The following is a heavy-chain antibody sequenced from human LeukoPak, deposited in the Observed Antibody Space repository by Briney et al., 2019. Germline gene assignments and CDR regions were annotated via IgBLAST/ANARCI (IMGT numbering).Heavy chain of an antibody. D-gene: IGHD5-12*01. CDR3: AKNRGYVCYSYMDI. CDR2: ISGGGGST. CDR1: GFTFSSYG. J-gene: IGHJ6*03. Sequence: GGSLRLSCAASGFTFSSYGMSWVRQAPGKGLEWVSTISGGGGSTYYADSVKGRITISRDSSKNTLCLQMDSLRADDTAVYYCAKNRGYVCYSYMDICGKGTTVTVSS. V-gene: IGHV3-23*01.